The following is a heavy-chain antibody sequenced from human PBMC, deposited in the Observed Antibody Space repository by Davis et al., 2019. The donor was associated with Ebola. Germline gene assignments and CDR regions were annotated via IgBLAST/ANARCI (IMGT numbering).Heavy chain of an antibody. V-gene: IGHV3-21*01. D-gene: IGHD2-15*01. J-gene: IGHJ6*04. CDR2: ISSSSSYI. CDR1: GFTFSSYS. CDR3: ARDLVVVVAANQGWYYGMDV. Sequence: AESLSLSCAASGFTFSSYSMNWVRQAPGKGLEWVSSISSSSSYIYYADSVKGRFTISRDNAKNSLYLQMNSLRAEDTAVYYCARDLVVVVAANQGWYYGMDVWGKGTTVTVSS.